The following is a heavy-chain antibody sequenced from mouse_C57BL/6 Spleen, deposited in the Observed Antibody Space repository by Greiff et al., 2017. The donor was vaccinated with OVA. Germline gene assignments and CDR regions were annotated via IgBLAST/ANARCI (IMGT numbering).Heavy chain of an antibody. Sequence: EVQRVESGGDLVKPGGSLKLSCAASGFTFSSYGMSWVRQTPDKRLEWVATISSGGSYTYYPDSVKGRFTISRDNAKNTLYLQMSSLKSEDTAMYYCARHGDYGSSIDYWGQGTTLTVSS. CDR1: GFTFSSYG. D-gene: IGHD1-1*01. J-gene: IGHJ2*01. CDR3: ARHGDYGSSIDY. V-gene: IGHV5-6*01. CDR2: ISSGGSYT.